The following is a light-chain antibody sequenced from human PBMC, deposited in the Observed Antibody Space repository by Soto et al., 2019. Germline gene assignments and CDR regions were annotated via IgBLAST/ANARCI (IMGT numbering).Light chain of an antibody. CDR2: EVS. Sequence: QSVLTQPASVSGSPGQSITISCTGTSSDVGSYNLVSWYQQHPGKAHKLMIYEVSKRPSGVSNRFSGSKSGNTASLTISGLQAEDEADYYCCSYAGSSTFWVFGGGTKLTVL. V-gene: IGLV2-23*02. CDR1: SSDVGSYNL. J-gene: IGLJ3*02. CDR3: CSYAGSSTFWV.